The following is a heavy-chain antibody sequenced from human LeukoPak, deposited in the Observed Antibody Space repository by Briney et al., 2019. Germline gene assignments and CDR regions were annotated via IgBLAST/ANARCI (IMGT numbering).Heavy chain of an antibody. V-gene: IGHV1-3*01. CDR1: GYTFTSYA. CDR3: ARDLYGDYDYYYYGMDV. Sequence: ASVKVSCKASGYTFTSYAMHWVRQAPGQRLEWMGWINAGNGNTKYSQKFQGRVTITWDTSVSTAYMELSSLRSEDTAVYYCARDLYGDYDYYYYGMDVWGKGTTVTVSS. D-gene: IGHD4-17*01. CDR2: INAGNGNT. J-gene: IGHJ6*04.